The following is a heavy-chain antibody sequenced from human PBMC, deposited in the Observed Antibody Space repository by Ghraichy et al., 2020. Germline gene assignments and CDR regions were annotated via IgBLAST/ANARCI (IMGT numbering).Heavy chain of an antibody. CDR2: INHSGST. J-gene: IGHJ4*02. D-gene: IGHD3-22*01. CDR1: GGSFSGYY. Sequence: SETLSLTCAVYGGSFSGYYWSWIRQPPGKGLEWIGEINHSGSTNYNPSLKSRVTISVDTSKNQFSLKLSSVTAADTAVYYCARGSKPPYYDSSGYYYDYWGQGTLVTVSS. V-gene: IGHV4-34*01. CDR3: ARGSKPPYYDSSGYYYDY.